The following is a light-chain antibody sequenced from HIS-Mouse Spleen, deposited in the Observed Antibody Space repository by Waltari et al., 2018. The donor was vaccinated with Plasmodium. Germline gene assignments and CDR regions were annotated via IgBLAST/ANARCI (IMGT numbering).Light chain of an antibody. CDR1: ALPKQY. CDR3: QSADSSGTPNWV. Sequence: SYELTQPPSVSVSPGQTARIPCSGDALPKQYAYWYQQKPGQAPVLGEYKDSERHAGIPERFSGSSSGKTVTLTISGVQAEDEADYYCQSADSSGTPNWVFGGGTKLTVL. CDR2: KDS. J-gene: IGLJ3*02. V-gene: IGLV3-25*03.